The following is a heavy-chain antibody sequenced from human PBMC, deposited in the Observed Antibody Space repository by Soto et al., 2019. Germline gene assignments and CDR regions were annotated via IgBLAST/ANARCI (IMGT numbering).Heavy chain of an antibody. V-gene: IGHV3-30-3*01. J-gene: IGHJ4*02. D-gene: IGHD3-22*01. CDR2: ISYDGSNK. Sequence: QVQLVESGGGVVQPGRSLRLSCAASGFTFSSYAMHWVCQAPGKGLEWVAVISYDGSNKYYADSVKGRFTISRDNSKNTLYLQMNSLRAEDTAVYYCASSDSSGYVHYFDYWGQGTLVTVSS. CDR1: GFTFSSYA. CDR3: ASSDSSGYVHYFDY.